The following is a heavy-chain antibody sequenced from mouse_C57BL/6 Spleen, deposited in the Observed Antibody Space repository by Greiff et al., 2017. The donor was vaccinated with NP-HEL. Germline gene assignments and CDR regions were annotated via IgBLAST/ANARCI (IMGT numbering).Heavy chain of an antibody. J-gene: IGHJ2*01. CDR2: IDPSDSST. V-gene: IGHV1-69*01. D-gene: IGHD1-1*01. CDR1: GYTFTSYW. CDR3: ARSGYYGSSLFDY. Sequence: QVQLQQSGAELVMPGASVKLSCKASGYTFTSYWMHWVKQRPGQGLEWIGEIDPSDSSTNYNQKFKGKSTLTVDKSSSTAYMQLSSLTSEDSAVYYGARSGYYGSSLFDYWGQGTTLTVSS.